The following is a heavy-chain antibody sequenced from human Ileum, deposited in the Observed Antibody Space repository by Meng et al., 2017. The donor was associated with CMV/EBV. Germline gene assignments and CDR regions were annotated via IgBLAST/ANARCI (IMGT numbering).Heavy chain of an antibody. J-gene: IGHJ4*02. CDR2: IRTKGNNYAT. CDR1: GFTFSGSS. CDR3: DKTLVSTTEGY. Sequence: GESLKISCAASGFTFSGSSMHWVRQASGKGLEWVGRIRTKGNNYATAYAASVKGRFTISRDDSKDTVYLQMNSLKTEDTAVYYCDKTLVSTTEGYWGQGTLVTVSS. D-gene: IGHD4-17*01. V-gene: IGHV3-73*01.